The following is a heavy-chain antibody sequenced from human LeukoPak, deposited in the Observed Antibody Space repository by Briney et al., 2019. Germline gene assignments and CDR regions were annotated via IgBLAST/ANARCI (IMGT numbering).Heavy chain of an antibody. V-gene: IGHV1-8*01. D-gene: IGHD5-18*01. CDR3: ARHPPGGYSYQKGNWFDP. CDR2: MNPNSGNT. CDR1: GYTFTSYD. Sequence: ASVRVSCKASGYTFTSYDINWARQATGQGLEWMGWMNPNSGNTGYAQKFQGRVTMTRNTSISTAYMELSSLRSEDTAVYYCARHPPGGYSYQKGNWFDPWGQGTLVTVSS. J-gene: IGHJ5*02.